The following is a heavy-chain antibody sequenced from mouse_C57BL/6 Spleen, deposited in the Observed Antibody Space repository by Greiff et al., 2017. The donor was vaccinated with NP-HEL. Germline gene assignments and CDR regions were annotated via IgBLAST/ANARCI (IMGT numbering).Heavy chain of an antibody. CDR3: ARDGYPYYYAMDY. Sequence: VQLQQSGAELVKPGASVKMSGKASGYTFTSYWITWVKQRPGQGLEWIGDIYPGSGSTNYNEKFKSKATLTVDTSSSTAYMQLSSLTSEDSAVYYCARDGYPYYYAMDYWGQGTSVTVSS. D-gene: IGHD2-3*01. CDR1: GYTFTSYW. CDR2: IYPGSGST. V-gene: IGHV1-55*01. J-gene: IGHJ4*01.